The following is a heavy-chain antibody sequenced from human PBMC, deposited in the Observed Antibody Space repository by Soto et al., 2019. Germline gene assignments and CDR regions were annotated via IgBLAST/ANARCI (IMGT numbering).Heavy chain of an antibody. D-gene: IGHD1-7*01. Sequence: QPGGSLRLSCAAPGFTSSSYGMHWVRQAPGKGLEWVAVIWYDGSNKYYADSVKGRFTISRDNSKNTLYLQMNSLRAEDTAVYYCARDHWNYGHYYYGMDVWGQGTTVTVSS. V-gene: IGHV3-33*01. J-gene: IGHJ6*02. CDR2: IWYDGSNK. CDR1: GFTSSSYG. CDR3: ARDHWNYGHYYYGMDV.